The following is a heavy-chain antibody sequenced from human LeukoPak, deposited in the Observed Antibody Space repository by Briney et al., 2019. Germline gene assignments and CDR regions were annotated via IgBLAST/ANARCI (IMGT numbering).Heavy chain of an antibody. D-gene: IGHD3/OR15-3a*01. CDR2: IYPGDSDT. CDR3: ASFVRTGLPYYFDY. V-gene: IGHV5-51*01. J-gene: IGHJ4*02. Sequence: LGESLKISCKGSGYSFTRYWIGWVRQMPGKGLEWMGIIYPGDSDTRYSPSFQGQVTISADKSVSTAYLQWSSLKASDTAMYYCASFVRTGLPYYFDYWGQGALVTVSS. CDR1: GYSFTRYW.